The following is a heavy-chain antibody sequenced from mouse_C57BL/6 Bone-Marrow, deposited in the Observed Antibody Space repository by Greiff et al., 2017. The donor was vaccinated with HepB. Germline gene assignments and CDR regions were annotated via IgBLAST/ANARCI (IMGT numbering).Heavy chain of an antibody. CDR2: ILPGSGST. D-gene: IGHD1-1*01. CDR1: GYTFTGYW. Sequence: LVESGAELMKPGASVKLSCKATGYTFTGYWIEWVKQRPGHGLEWIGEILPGSGSTNYNEKFKGKATFTADTSYNTAYMQLSSLTTEDSAIYYCARSPLSYYYGSSSFAYWGQGTLVTVSA. CDR3: ARSPLSYYYGSSSFAY. J-gene: IGHJ3*01. V-gene: IGHV1-9*01.